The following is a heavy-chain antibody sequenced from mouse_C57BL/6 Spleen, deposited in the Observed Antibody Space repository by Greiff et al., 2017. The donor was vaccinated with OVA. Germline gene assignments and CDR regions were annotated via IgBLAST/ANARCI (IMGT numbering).Heavy chain of an antibody. CDR2: IDPANGNT. V-gene: IGHV14-3*01. Sequence: VQLQQSVAELVRPGASVKLSCTASGFTFKNTYMHWVKQRPEQGLEWIGRIDPANGNTKYAPKFQGKATITADKSSNTAYLQLSSLTSEGTAIYYGARSGKWDYQAWFAYWGQGTLVTVSA. D-gene: IGHD2-4*01. J-gene: IGHJ3*01. CDR3: ARSGKWDYQAWFAY. CDR1: GFTFKNTY.